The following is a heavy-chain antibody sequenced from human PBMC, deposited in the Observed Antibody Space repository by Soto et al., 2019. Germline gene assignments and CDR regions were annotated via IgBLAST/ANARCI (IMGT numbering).Heavy chain of an antibody. CDR1: GFTFSSYS. CDR3: ARDQSRYSGSYYERSPFDY. V-gene: IGHV3-48*02. J-gene: IGHJ4*02. D-gene: IGHD1-26*01. CDR2: ISSSSSTI. Sequence: GGSLRLSCAASGFTFSSYSMNWVRQAPGKGLEWVSYISSSSSTIYYADSVKGRFTISRDNAKNSLYLQMNSLRDEDTAVYYCARDQSRYSGSYYERSPFDYWGQGTLVTVSS.